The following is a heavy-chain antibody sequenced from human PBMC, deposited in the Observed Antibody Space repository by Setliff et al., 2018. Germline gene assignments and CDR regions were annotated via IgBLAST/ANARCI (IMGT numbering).Heavy chain of an antibody. D-gene: IGHD3-3*01. CDR2: INPNSGGT. V-gene: IGHV1-2*06. J-gene: IGHJ4*02. CDR1: GYTFTSYD. Sequence: ASVKVSCKASGYTFTSYDINWVRQATGQGLEWMGRINPNSGGTNYAQKFQGRVTMTRDTSISTAYMELSSLRSEDTAVYYCASSRDYNFWSGYYSPLDFWGQGTLVTVSS. CDR3: ASSRDYNFWSGYYSPLDF.